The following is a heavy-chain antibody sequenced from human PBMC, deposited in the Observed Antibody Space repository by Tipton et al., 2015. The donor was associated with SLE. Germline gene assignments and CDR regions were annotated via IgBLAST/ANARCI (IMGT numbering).Heavy chain of an antibody. D-gene: IGHD5-24*01. CDR1: GYSISSGYY. CDR3: ARIDERDGYNIVY. CDR2: IYHSGNT. J-gene: IGHJ4*02. V-gene: IGHV4-38-2*02. Sequence: TLSLTCTVPGYSISSGYYWGWIRQPPGKGLEWIGHIYHSGNTYYKPSLKSRVLISVDTSKDQFSLKLSSVTAADTAVYFCARIDERDGYNIVYWGQGTLVTVSS.